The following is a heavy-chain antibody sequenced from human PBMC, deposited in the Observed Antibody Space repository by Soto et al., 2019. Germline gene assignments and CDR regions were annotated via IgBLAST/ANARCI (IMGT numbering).Heavy chain of an antibody. Sequence: QVQLVQSGAEVKKPGSSVKVSCKASGGTFSNYALDWVRQAPGQGLEWMGGIIPICGAGGHAQNFQGRITITADESTASAYMELRSLRYVDTAMYYCATGGERDYYDHSGWRWGQSTLGSVSS. CDR2: IIPICGAG. D-gene: IGHD3-22*01. V-gene: IGHV1-69*12. J-gene: IGHJ1*01. CDR3: ATGGERDYYDHSGWR. CDR1: GGTFSNYA.